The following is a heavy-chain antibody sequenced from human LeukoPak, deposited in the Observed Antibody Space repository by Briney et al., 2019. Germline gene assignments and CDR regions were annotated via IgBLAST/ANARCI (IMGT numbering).Heavy chain of an antibody. CDR2: ISSSSSYI. CDR1: GFTFSSCS. V-gene: IGHV3-21*01. Sequence: GGSLRLSCAASGFTFSSCSMNWVRQAPGKGLEWVSSISSSSSYIYYADSVKGRFTISRDNAKNSLYLQMNSLRAEDTAVYYCATVVVVPAATDYWGQGTLVTVSS. CDR3: ATVVVVPAATDY. D-gene: IGHD2-2*01. J-gene: IGHJ4*02.